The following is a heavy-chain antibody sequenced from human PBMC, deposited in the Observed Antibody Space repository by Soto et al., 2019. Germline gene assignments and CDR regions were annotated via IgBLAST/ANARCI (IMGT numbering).Heavy chain of an antibody. Sequence: GGFPRLSCAASGFTFSSYAMSWVRQAPGKGLEWVSAISGSGGSTYYADSVKGRFTISRDNSKNTLYLQMNSLRAEDTAVYYCAKVAAYCGDDCKNWFEPWGQGTLVTVSS. CDR1: GFTFSSYA. V-gene: IGHV3-23*01. CDR2: ISGSGGST. D-gene: IGHD2-21*02. J-gene: IGHJ5*02. CDR3: AKVAAYCGDDCKNWFEP.